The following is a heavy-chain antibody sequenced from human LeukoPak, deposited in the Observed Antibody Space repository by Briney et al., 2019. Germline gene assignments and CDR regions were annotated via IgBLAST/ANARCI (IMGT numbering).Heavy chain of an antibody. Sequence: SETLSLTCAVYGGSFSGYYWSWIRQPPGKGLEWIGEINHSGSTNYNPSLKSRVTISVDTSKNQFSLKLSSVTAADTAVYYCARGITLDHWGQGTLVTVPS. CDR1: GGSFSGYY. CDR2: INHSGST. V-gene: IGHV4-34*01. D-gene: IGHD3-16*01. CDR3: ARGITLDH. J-gene: IGHJ4*02.